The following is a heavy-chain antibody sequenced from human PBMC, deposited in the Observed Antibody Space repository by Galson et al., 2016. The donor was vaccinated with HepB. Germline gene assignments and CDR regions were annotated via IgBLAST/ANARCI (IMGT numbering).Heavy chain of an antibody. D-gene: IGHD2-2*01. CDR2: ISFDESDK. CDR3: ARVRGRRGPAALDY. V-gene: IGHV3-30*03. Sequence: SLRLSCAVSGFTFSSYPMHWVRQAPGEGLEWVAVISFDESDKYYADFVKGRFTISRDNSKNTLYLQMHSLRAEDTADSYCARVRGRRGPAALDYWGQGTRVTVSS. CDR1: GFTFSSYP. J-gene: IGHJ4*02.